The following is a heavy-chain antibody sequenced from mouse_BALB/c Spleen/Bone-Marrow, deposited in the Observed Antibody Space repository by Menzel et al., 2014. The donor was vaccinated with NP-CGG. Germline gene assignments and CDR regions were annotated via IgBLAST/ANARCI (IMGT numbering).Heavy chain of an antibody. D-gene: IGHD2-5*01. J-gene: IGHJ3*01. CDR3: AREKVYYSISLFAY. CDR2: IHPSDSET. V-gene: IGHV1-74*01. CDR1: GYSFTTYW. Sequence: QEQLPQPGSEEERPGASAQLSCKHSGYSFTTYWMTLVNQCPGQGLEWIGMIHPSDSETRLNQKFKDRATLTVDKSSSTAYMQLNSPTSDDSAVYYCAREKVYYSISLFAYWGQGTLVTVSA.